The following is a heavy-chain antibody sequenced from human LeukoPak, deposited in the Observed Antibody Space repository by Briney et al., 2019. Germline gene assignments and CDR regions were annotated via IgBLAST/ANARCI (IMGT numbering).Heavy chain of an antibody. CDR3: AREGAAAGSFDY. D-gene: IGHD6-13*01. J-gene: IGHJ4*02. CDR2: ISSSSSAI. V-gene: IGHV3-48*01. Sequence: PGGSLGLSCAASGFTFSTFSMNWVRQAPGKGLEWVSYISSSSSAIHYADSVKGRFTISRDNAKNSLYLQMNSLRAEDTAVYYCAREGAAAGSFDYWGQGTLVTVSS. CDR1: GFTFSTFS.